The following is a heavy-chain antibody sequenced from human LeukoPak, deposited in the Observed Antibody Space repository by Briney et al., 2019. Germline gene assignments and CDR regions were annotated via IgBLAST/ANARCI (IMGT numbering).Heavy chain of an antibody. V-gene: IGHV3-30*02. CDR1: GFTFSSYG. CDR3: AKPLHTRDFGGSYSYMHV. J-gene: IGHJ4*02. CDR2: IRYDGSNK. Sequence: PGGTLRLSCAASGFTFSSYGMHWVRQAPGKGLEWVAFIRYDGSNKYYADSVKGRFTISRDNSKNTLYLQMNSLRAEDTAVYYCAKPLHTRDFGGSYSYMHVWVQGTLVTVSS. D-gene: IGHD2-15*01.